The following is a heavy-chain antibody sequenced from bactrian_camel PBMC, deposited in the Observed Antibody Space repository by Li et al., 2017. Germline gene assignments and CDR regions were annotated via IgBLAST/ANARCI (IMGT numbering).Heavy chain of an antibody. CDR2: INDGGDST. D-gene: IGHD3*01. V-gene: IGHV3S40*01. J-gene: IGHJ4*01. CDR1: GFTFSSYA. Sequence: VQLVESGEGLVQPGGSLRLSCAVSGFTFSSYAMTWVRQAPGKGLEWVSAINDGGDSTYYTDSVKGRFTISHEKAKSTVYLQMNNLKAEDTGIYYCATRRGSGSYCSAERPYFFAVWGQGTQVTVS. CDR3: ATRRGSGSYCSAERPYFFAV.